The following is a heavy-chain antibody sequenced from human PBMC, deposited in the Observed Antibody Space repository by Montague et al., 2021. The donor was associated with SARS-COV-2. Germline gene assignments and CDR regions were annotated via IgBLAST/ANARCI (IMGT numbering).Heavy chain of an antibody. CDR2: IYWDDAK. J-gene: IGHJ5*02. CDR1: GFSLSTRGMC. V-gene: IGHV2-5*02. Sequence: PALAKPTQTLTLTCTFSGFSLSTRGMCVGWIRQPPGKALEWLALIYWDDAKYYSPSLKSRLTITKDTSKNQVVLTMTNMDPVDTATYYCAHRFYGIHRRWFDPWGQGTLVTVSS. D-gene: IGHD1-14*01. CDR3: AHRFYGIHRRWFDP.